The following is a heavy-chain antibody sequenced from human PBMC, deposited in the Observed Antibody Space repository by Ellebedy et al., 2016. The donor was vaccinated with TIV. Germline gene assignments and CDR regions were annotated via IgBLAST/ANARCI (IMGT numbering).Heavy chain of an antibody. CDR1: GFAVSSNY. J-gene: IGHJ4*02. D-gene: IGHD2-15*01. V-gene: IGHV3-53*01. CDR3: AKASSRGGGWDC. Sequence: GESLKISCAASGFAVSSNYMTWVRQAPGRGLEWVSLIYSDGNTNYADSEKGRFTISRDNSKNTLYLQINSLRAEDTAVYYCAKASSRGGGWDCWGQGILVTVSS. CDR2: IYSDGNT.